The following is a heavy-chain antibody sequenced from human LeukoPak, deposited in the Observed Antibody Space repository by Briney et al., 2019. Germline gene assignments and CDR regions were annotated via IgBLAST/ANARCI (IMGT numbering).Heavy chain of an antibody. J-gene: IGHJ5*02. D-gene: IGHD3-10*01. V-gene: IGHV3-30*02. CDR2: IRYDGSNK. CDR3: AKDPSYYYGSGSPNNWFDP. Sequence: GGSLRLSCAASGFTFSSYAMSWVRQAPGKGLEWVAFIRYDGSNKYYADSVKGRFTISRDNSKNTLYLQMNSLRAEDTAVYYCAKDPSYYYGSGSPNNWFDPWGQGTLVTVSS. CDR1: GFTFSSYA.